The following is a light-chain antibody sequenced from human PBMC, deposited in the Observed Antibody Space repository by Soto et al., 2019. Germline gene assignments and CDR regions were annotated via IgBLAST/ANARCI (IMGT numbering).Light chain of an antibody. CDR2: SXX. Sequence: QSVLTQPPSASGTPGQRVTISCSGSNSNIGSHTVNWYQQLPGTAPKLLMYSXXXXXXXXXXXXXXXKSGTSASLAISGLXSXXXADXYCSVWDDSLNGWVFGGGTKVTVL. J-gene: IGLJ3*02. V-gene: IGLV1-44*01. CDR3: SVWDDSLNGWV. CDR1: NSNIGSHT.